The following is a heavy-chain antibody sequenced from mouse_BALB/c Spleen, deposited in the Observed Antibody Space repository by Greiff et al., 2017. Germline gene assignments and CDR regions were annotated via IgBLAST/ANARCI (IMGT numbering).Heavy chain of an antibody. J-gene: IGHJ4*01. CDR3: ARDRYDDYYAMDY. Sequence: EVKVVESGGGLVQPGGSLRLSCATSGFTFTDYYMSWVRQPPGKALEWLGFIRNKANGYTTEYSASVKGRFTISRDNSQSILYLQMNTLRAEDSATYYCARDRYDDYYAMDYWGQGTSVTVSS. CDR1: GFTFTDYY. V-gene: IGHV7-3*02. CDR2: IRNKANGYTT. D-gene: IGHD2-14*01.